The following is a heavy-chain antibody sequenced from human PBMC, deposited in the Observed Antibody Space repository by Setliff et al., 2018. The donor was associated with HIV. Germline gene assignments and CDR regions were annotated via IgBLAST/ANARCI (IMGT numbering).Heavy chain of an antibody. Sequence: ASVKVSCKASGYSLSTYAISWVRQAPGQGLEWMGWIDSNNGNRNFAQKFRGRVTMTTDISTNTAYMEVRSLSFDDTAVYFCARGSFDPYNGSFQHFDYWGQGTLVTVSS. J-gene: IGHJ4*02. V-gene: IGHV1-18*01. CDR1: GYSLSTYA. D-gene: IGHD1-26*01. CDR2: IDSNNGNR. CDR3: ARGSFDPYNGSFQHFDY.